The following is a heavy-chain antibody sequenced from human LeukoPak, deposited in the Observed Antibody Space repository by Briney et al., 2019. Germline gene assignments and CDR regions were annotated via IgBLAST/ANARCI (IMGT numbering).Heavy chain of an antibody. CDR2: INPSGGST. V-gene: IGHV1-46*02. Sequence: GASVKVSCKASGYTFNNYYMHWVRQAPGQGLEWMGIINPSGGSTSYAQKFQGRVTVTRDTSISTAYMELSRLRSDDTAVYYCARDRCSSTSCYYAFDYWGQGTLVTVSS. J-gene: IGHJ4*02. D-gene: IGHD2-2*01. CDR3: ARDRCSSTSCYYAFDY. CDR1: GYTFNNYY.